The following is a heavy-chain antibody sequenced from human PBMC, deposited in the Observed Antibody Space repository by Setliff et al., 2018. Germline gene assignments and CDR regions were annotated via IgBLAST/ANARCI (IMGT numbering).Heavy chain of an antibody. D-gene: IGHD6-13*01. CDR1: GFTFSAYG. J-gene: IGHJ3*02. Sequence: GGSLRLSCAASGFTFSAYGMHWVRQAPGKGLEWVAVVSYDGSNKWYADSVKGRFTISRDNSKNTLYLQLNSLRPEGTAVYYCVKEGIAATGTAFDIWGQGTMVTVSS. CDR2: VSYDGSNK. CDR3: VKEGIAATGTAFDI. V-gene: IGHV3-30*18.